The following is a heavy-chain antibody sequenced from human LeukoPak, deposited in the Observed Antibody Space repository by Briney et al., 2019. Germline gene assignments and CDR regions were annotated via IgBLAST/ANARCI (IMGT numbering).Heavy chain of an antibody. D-gene: IGHD2-2*01. CDR1: VGSISCYL. Sequence: PWEALLLGCTFPVGSISCYLWSWIRQPPARVLGLIGYIYYSGSTNYNPSLVRRVAISVDTSKNQFSLKLSSVTAADTAVYYCARYGGDCSSTSCFPFDCWGQGTLVTVSS. J-gene: IGHJ4*02. CDR3: ARYGGDCSSTSCFPFDC. V-gene: IGHV4-59*13. CDR2: IYYSGST.